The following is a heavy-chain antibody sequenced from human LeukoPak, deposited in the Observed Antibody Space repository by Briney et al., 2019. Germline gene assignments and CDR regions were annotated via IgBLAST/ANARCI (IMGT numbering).Heavy chain of an antibody. CDR1: GGTFSSHA. CDR2: IIPIFGTA. Sequence: GASVKVSCKASGGTFSSHAISWVRQAPGQGLEWMGRIIPIFGTANYAQKFQGRVTITTDESTSTAYMELSSLRSEDTAVYYCARERDSSGWYLGYFDYWGQGTLVTVSS. D-gene: IGHD6-19*01. CDR3: ARERDSSGWYLGYFDY. J-gene: IGHJ4*02. V-gene: IGHV1-69*05.